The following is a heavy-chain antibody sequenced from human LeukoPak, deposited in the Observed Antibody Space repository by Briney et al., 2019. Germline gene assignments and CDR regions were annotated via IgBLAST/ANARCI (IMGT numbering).Heavy chain of an antibody. CDR2: IYYSGST. Sequence: SETLSLTCTVSGGSISSYYWSWIRQPPGKGLEWIGYIYYSGSTNYNPSLKSRVTISVDTSKNQFSLKLSSVTAADTAVYYRARASGQWLPPVYWGQGTLVTVSS. CDR3: ARASGQWLPPVY. J-gene: IGHJ4*02. V-gene: IGHV4-59*01. D-gene: IGHD6-19*01. CDR1: GGSISSYY.